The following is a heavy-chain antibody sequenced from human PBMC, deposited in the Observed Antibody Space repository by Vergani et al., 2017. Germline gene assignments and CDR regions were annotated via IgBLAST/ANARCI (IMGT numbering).Heavy chain of an antibody. V-gene: IGHV4-39*01. CDR3: ARHASVKWLVKLGWFDP. CDR1: GASIRSSNYY. J-gene: IGHJ5*02. CDR2: IYYSGST. Sequence: QLQLQESGPGLVKPSATLSLTCSVSGASIRSSNYYWGWIRQPPGKGLEWIASIYYSGSTYYNPSLKSRVTISVDTSKKQFSLKLSSVTAADTAVYFCARHASVKWLVKLGWFDPWGREILVTVSS. D-gene: IGHD6-19*01.